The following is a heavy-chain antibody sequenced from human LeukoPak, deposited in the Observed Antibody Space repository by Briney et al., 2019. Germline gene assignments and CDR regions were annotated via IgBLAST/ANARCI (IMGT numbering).Heavy chain of an antibody. Sequence: GASVKVSCKASGYTFTGYYFHWVRQAPGQGLEWMGWINPNSGGTNYAQKFQGRVTMTRDTSISTAYMELSRLRSDDTAVYYCARVGCSSTSCNIDYWGQGTLVTVSS. CDR1: GYTFTGYY. CDR3: ARVGCSSTSCNIDY. V-gene: IGHV1-2*02. CDR2: INPNSGGT. J-gene: IGHJ4*02. D-gene: IGHD2-2*01.